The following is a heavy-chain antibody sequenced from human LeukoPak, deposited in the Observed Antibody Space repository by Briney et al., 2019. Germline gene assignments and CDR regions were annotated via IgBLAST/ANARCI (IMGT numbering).Heavy chain of an antibody. V-gene: IGHV3-23*01. CDR2: ISGSGSA. J-gene: IGHJ4*02. CDR1: GFTLNNYA. CDR3: ARSRGNDY. Sequence: PGGSLRLSCAASGFTLNNYAMNWVRQAPGKGLEWVSGISGSGSAYYADSVKGRFTISRDNSKNTLYLQMNSLRDEDTAVYYCARSRGNDYWGQGTLVTVSS.